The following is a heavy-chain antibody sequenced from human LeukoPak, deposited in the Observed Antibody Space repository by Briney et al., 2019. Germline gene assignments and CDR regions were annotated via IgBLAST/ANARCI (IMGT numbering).Heavy chain of an antibody. J-gene: IGHJ4*02. CDR1: GFTFSSYG. CDR3: ANKLSYSSGWF. V-gene: IGHV3-30*18. Sequence: GRSLRLSCAASGFTFSSYGMHWVSQAPGKGLEWVAVISYDGSNKYYADSVKGRFTISRDNSKNTVYLQMNSLRTEDTAVYYCANKLSYSSGWFWGQGTLVTVSS. D-gene: IGHD6-19*01. CDR2: ISYDGSNK.